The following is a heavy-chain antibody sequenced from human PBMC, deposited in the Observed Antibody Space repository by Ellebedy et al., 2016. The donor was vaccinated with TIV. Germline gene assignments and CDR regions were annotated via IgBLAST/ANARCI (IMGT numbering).Heavy chain of an antibody. V-gene: IGHV4-34*01. CDR1: GGSFSGYY. CDR2: INHSGST. Sequence: SETLSLTXAVYGGSFSGYYWSWIRQPPGKGLEWIGEINHSGSTNYNPSLKSRVTISVDTSKNQFSLKLSSVTAADTAVYYCARSQSEGDYWGQGTLVTVSS. J-gene: IGHJ4*02. CDR3: ARSQSEGDY.